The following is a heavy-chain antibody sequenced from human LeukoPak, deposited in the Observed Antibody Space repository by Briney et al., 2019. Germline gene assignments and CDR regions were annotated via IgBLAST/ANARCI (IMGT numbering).Heavy chain of an antibody. Sequence: SGPTLVKHTQTLTLTCTFSGFSLSTSAVSVGWIRQPPGKALEWLALVYWDDDKRYSPSLKSRLTITKDTSKNQVVLTLTNVDLLDSATYYCAHFALGWSNGENAFDIWGQGTMVTVSS. CDR3: AHFALGWSNGENAFDI. D-gene: IGHD2-15*01. CDR2: VYWDDDK. J-gene: IGHJ3*02. V-gene: IGHV2-5*02. CDR1: GFSLSTSAVS.